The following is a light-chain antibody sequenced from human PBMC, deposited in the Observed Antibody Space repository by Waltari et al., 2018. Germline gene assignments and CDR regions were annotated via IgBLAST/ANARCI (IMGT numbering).Light chain of an antibody. CDR2: NNK. CDR3: AAWDDSLNAWM. Sequence: QSVLTQPPSTSGTPGQRVTISCSGSSSNVGPNYVSCYQQLPGTAPTLLIYNNKRRPSGVPDRFSGSKSGASASLAISGLHSEDEADYYCAAWDDSLNAWMFGGGTKLTVL. CDR1: SSNVGPNY. J-gene: IGLJ3*02. V-gene: IGLV1-44*01.